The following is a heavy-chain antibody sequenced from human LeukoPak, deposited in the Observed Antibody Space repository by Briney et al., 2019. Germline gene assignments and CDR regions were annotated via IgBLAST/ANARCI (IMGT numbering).Heavy chain of an antibody. CDR2: INTNGGGT. D-gene: IGHD5-24*01. V-gene: IGHV3-64D*06. Sequence: AGGSLRLSCSASGFTFSSYAMHWVRQAPGKGLEYVSAINTNGGGTYYADSVKGRFTISRDNSKNTLYLQMSSLRTEDTAVYYCVKRDGYNYDYWGQGTLVTVSS. CDR3: VKRDGYNYDY. J-gene: IGHJ4*02. CDR1: GFTFSSYA.